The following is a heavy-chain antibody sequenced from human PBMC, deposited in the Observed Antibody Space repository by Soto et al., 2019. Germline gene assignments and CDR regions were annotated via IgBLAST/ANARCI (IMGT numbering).Heavy chain of an antibody. V-gene: IGHV3-23*01. CDR1: GFTFSSYA. D-gene: IGHD6-13*01. CDR2: ISGSGGST. CDR3: AKAISSSWPDYYYYYGMDV. Sequence: GGSLRLSCAASGFTFSSYAMSWVRQAPGKGLEWVSAISGSGGSTYYADSVKGRFTISRDNSKNTLYLQMNSLRAEDTAVYYCAKAISSSWPDYYYYYGMDVWGQGTTVTVSS. J-gene: IGHJ6*02.